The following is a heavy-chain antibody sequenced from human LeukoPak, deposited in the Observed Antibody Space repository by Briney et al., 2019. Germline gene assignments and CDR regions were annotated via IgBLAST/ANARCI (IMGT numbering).Heavy chain of an antibody. Sequence: GGSLRLSCEASGFSVSRYWMNWVRQVPGKGLVWVSRQKYDGTVTSYADSVKGRFSITRDNAKNTLYLQMNSLRAEDTAVYYCARSAFGAHEYYFDYWGQGTLVTVSS. CDR2: QKYDGTVT. V-gene: IGHV3-74*01. D-gene: IGHD3-10*01. CDR1: GFSVSRYW. J-gene: IGHJ4*02. CDR3: ARSAFGAHEYYFDY.